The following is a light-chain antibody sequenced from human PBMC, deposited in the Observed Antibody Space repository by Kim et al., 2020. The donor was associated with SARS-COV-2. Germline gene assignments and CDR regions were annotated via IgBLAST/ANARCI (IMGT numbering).Light chain of an antibody. J-gene: IGLJ1*01. CDR2: EVS. Sequence: QSALTQPPSASGSPGQSVTISCTGTSSDVGGYNYVSWYQQHPGKAPKLMIYEVSKRPSGVPDRFSGSKSGNTASLTVSGLQAEDEADYYCSSYAGSNNSRGYVFGTGTKVTVL. CDR3: SSYAGSNNSRGYV. V-gene: IGLV2-8*01. CDR1: SSDVGGYNY.